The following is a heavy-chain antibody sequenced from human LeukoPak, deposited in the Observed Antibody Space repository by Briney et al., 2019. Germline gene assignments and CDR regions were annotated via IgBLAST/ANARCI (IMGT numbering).Heavy chain of an antibody. J-gene: IGHJ4*01. V-gene: IGHV3-72*01. D-gene: IGHD1-14*01. CDR3: TRSTSNRTQVSDY. Sequence: PGGSLRLSCAGFGFTFSDHYIDWARQVPGKGLEWVGRARNRANGYTTEYAASVKGRFFISRDDSKNSVYLQMNSLGIEDTAVYFCTRSTSNRTQVSDYWGPGTIVTVSS. CDR2: ARNRANGYTT. CDR1: GFTFSDHY.